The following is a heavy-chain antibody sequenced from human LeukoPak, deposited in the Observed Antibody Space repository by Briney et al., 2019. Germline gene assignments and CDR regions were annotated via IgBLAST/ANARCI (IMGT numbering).Heavy chain of an antibody. CDR1: GFSVSSNY. CDR2: IYSGGST. J-gene: IGHJ4*02. CDR3: ASPPTMALHY. D-gene: IGHD4/OR15-4a*01. Sequence: GGSLRLSCAASGFSVSSNYMSWVRQAPGKGLEWVSVIYSGGSTYYADSVKGGFTISRDNSKNKLCLQMNSLRAEDTAVYYCASPPTMALHYWGQGSLVTVSS. V-gene: IGHV3-53*01.